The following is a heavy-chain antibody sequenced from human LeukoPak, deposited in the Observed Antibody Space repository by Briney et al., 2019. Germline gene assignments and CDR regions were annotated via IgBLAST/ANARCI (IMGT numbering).Heavy chain of an antibody. V-gene: IGHV3-30-3*01. D-gene: IGHD5-24*01. CDR2: ISNDGGNR. CDR3: ARDFGRDGYNYGGRNWFDP. Sequence: GRSLRLSCAASGFTFSSYPMQWVRQAPGKGLEWVAVISNDGGNRYYADSVKGRFTISRDNSKNTLYLQMNSLRAEDTALYYCARDFGRDGYNYGGRNWFDPWGQGTLVTVSS. J-gene: IGHJ5*02. CDR1: GFTFSSYP.